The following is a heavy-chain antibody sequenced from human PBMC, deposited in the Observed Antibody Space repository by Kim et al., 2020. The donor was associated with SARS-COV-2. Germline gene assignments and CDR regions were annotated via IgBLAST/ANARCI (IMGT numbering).Heavy chain of an antibody. CDR3: ARQSHLTEISNPDS. V-gene: IGHV5-51*01. CDR2: IYPGDSET. CDR1: AYTFTTHW. Sequence: GESLKISCKDSAYTFTTHWIAWVRQMPGKGLEWMGIIYPGDSETRYSRSFEGHVTISADKSINTAYLQWSSLKASDTAIYYCARQSHLTEISNPDSWGQGTLVIVSS. J-gene: IGHJ5*02.